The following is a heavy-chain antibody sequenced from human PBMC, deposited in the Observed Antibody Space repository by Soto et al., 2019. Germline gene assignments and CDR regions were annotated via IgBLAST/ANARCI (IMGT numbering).Heavy chain of an antibody. CDR3: ARDAEQTYALYF. D-gene: IGHD1-26*01. J-gene: IGHJ3*01. CDR1: GGSFHNFA. V-gene: IGHV1-69*05. Sequence: QVHLVQSGAEVKEPGSSVRVSCKASGGSFHNFAFNWVRQAPGQGLQWMGDITPMFGVPEYAQTLQDRLTLPIAAPAASLYTGLRRLCPEATARYYCARDAEQTYALYFWGPGTMVTVSS. CDR2: ITPMFGVP.